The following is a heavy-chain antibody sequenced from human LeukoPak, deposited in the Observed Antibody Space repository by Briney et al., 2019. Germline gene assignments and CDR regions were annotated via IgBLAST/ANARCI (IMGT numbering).Heavy chain of an antibody. CDR2: IKEDGTET. CDR3: AGITAYSSSREGGY. V-gene: IGHV3-7*04. D-gene: IGHD6-13*01. CDR1: GLTFSNCR. Sequence: GGSLRLSCVVSGLTFSNCRMTWVRQAPGRGLEWVANIKEDGTETSYVGSVKGRFTISRDNAKNSLYLQMNSLRAEDTAVYYCAGITAYSSSREGGYWGQGTLVTVSS. J-gene: IGHJ4*02.